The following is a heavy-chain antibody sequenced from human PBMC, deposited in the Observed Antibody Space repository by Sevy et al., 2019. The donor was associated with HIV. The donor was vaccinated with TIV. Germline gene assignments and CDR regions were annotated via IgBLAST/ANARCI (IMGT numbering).Heavy chain of an antibody. CDR1: GGSISSSNW. CDR3: ARDNGDSSGWHDPLVSDTYDYYGMDV. CDR2: IYHSGST. V-gene: IGHV4-4*02. J-gene: IGHJ6*02. D-gene: IGHD6-19*01. Sequence: SETLSLTCAVSGGSISSSNWWSWVRQPPGKGLEWIGEIYHSGSTNYNPSLKSRVTISVDKSKNQFSLKLSSVTAADTAVYYWARDNGDSSGWHDPLVSDTYDYYGMDVWGQGTTVTVSS.